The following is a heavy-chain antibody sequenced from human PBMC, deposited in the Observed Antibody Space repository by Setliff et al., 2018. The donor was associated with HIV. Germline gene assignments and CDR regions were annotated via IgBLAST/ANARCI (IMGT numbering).Heavy chain of an antibody. D-gene: IGHD4-17*01. Sequence: GGSLRLSCTASGFTFGDYFMSWARQAPGKGLEWVGFIRTKSYGGTTEYAASVEGRFSISRDDSKSIVYLQMNSLRTEDTAVYYCTRGGRPTDEYVWFDPWGQGTPVTSPQ. CDR2: IRTKSYGGTT. V-gene: IGHV3-49*04. CDR1: GFTFGDYF. CDR3: TRGGRPTDEYVWFDP. J-gene: IGHJ5*02.